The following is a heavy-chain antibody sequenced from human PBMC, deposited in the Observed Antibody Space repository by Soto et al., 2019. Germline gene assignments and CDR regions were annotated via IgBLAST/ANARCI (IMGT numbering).Heavy chain of an antibody. Sequence: GGSLRLSCAASGFTFSSYVMHWVRQAPGKGLEWVAVISYDGSNKYYADSVKGRFTISRDNSKNTLYLQMNSLRAEDTAVYYCAKDQIGSYSLDYYYYGMDVWGQGTTVTVSS. CDR3: AKDQIGSYSLDYYYYGMDV. CDR2: ISYDGSNK. V-gene: IGHV3-30*18. D-gene: IGHD1-26*01. CDR1: GFTFSSYV. J-gene: IGHJ6*02.